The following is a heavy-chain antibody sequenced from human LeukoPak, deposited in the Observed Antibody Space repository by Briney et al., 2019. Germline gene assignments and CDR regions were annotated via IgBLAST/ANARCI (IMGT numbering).Heavy chain of an antibody. J-gene: IGHJ4*02. CDR2: IYYSGST. CDR3: ARRGGTAAGNYFDY. D-gene: IGHD6-13*01. V-gene: IGHV4-39*01. Sequence: SETLSLTCTVSGGSISTSSYYGGWIRQPPGKGLEWIGNIYYSGSTHYNPSLKSRVTTSIDTSKNQFSLEVSSVTAADTAVYFCARRGGTAAGNYFDYWGQGILVTVSS. CDR1: GGSISTSSYY.